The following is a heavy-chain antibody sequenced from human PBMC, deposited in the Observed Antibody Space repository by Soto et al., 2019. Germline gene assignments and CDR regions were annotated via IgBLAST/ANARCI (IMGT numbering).Heavy chain of an antibody. CDR3: AREEAVRIERWFDN. CDR1: GGSISSVGQY. J-gene: IGHJ5*02. Sequence: SETLSLTCTVSGGSISSVGQYWKWVRQHPGKGLEWIGYISYTGSTLYNPSLKSRVTISEDTSNNQFSLEVNSVTAADTPVYYCAREEAVRIERWFDNWGQGTLVTVFS. D-gene: IGHD1-1*01. CDR2: ISYTGST. V-gene: IGHV4-31*03.